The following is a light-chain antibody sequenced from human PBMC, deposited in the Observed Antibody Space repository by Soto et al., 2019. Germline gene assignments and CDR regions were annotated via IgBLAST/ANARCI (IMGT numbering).Light chain of an antibody. V-gene: IGKV3-15*01. Sequence: EIVMTQSPATLSVSPGERATLSCRASQSVSINLAWYQQKPGQAPRLLIYGASTRATGIPARFSGSGSGTHFTLTISTLQPEHLAACHRQHYNSWPRTWTFGQGTNVDIK. CDR2: GAS. CDR3: QHYNSWPRTWT. J-gene: IGKJ1*01. CDR1: QSVSIN.